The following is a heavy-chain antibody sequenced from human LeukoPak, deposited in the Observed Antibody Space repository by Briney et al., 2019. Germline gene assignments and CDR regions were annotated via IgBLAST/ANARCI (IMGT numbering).Heavy chain of an antibody. V-gene: IGHV3-23*01. Sequence: GGSLRLSCAASGFTFGTFDMSWVRQAPGKGLEWVSTLACLDASCTEYYSDSVKGRFSISRDRAKSTLSLQVNSLRVEDTAMYYCVRDSEGSFDYWGQGTLVTVSS. CDR2: LACLDASCTE. CDR3: VRDSEGSFDY. CDR1: GFTFGTFD. D-gene: IGHD3-10*01. J-gene: IGHJ4*02.